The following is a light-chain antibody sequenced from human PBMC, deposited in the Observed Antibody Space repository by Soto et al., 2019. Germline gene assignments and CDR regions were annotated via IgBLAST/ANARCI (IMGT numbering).Light chain of an antibody. Sequence: QSPLTQPASVSGSPGQSITISCTGTSSDVGGYNYVSWYQQHPGKAPKLMIYDVSNRPSGVSNRFSGSKSGNTASLTISGLRAEDEADYYCSSYTPGSTLVFGGGTKLTVL. CDR1: SSDVGGYNY. CDR2: DVS. V-gene: IGLV2-14*01. J-gene: IGLJ2*01. CDR3: SSYTPGSTLV.